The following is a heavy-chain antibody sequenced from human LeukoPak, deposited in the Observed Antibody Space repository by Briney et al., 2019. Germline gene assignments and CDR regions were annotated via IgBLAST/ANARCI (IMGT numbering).Heavy chain of an antibody. CDR2: INPNSGGT. CDR1: GYTFTSYD. CDR3: ARVSYYYDSSGYEM. J-gene: IGHJ4*02. V-gene: IGHV1-2*02. D-gene: IGHD3-22*01. Sequence: ASVKVSCKASGYTFTSYDINWVRQATGQGLEWMGWINPNSGGTNYAQKFQGRVTMTRDTSISTAYMELSRLRSDDTAVYYCARVSYYYDSSGYEMWGQGTLVTVSS.